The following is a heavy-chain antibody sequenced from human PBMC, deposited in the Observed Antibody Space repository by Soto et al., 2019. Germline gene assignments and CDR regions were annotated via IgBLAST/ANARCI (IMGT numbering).Heavy chain of an antibody. D-gene: IGHD5-18*01. V-gene: IGHV3-23*01. CDR2: LSGSGGST. J-gene: IGHJ4*02. CDR3: AKLPQYSYGYDY. CDR1: GFTFSSYA. Sequence: EVQLLESGGDLVQPGGSLRLSCAASGFTFSSYAMSWVRQAPGKGLEWVSALSGSGGSTYYTDSVKGRFTISRDNSKNTLYLQMNSLRAEDTAVYYCAKLPQYSYGYDYWGRGTLVTVSS.